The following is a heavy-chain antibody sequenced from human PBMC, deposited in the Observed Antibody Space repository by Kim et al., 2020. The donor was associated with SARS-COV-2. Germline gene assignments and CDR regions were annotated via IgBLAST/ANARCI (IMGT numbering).Heavy chain of an antibody. CDR2: ISYDERNE. J-gene: IGHJ4*02. CDR3: AKARTGYDFSPLY. V-gene: IGHV3-30*18. CDR1: GFIFSGYA. Sequence: LSLTCAASGFIFSGYAMHWVRRASGKGLEWVALISYDERNEHYADSVKGRFTISRDNSMNTLYLQMNSLRVEDTAVYYCAKARTGYDFSPLYWGQGTLVTVSS. D-gene: IGHD5-12*01.